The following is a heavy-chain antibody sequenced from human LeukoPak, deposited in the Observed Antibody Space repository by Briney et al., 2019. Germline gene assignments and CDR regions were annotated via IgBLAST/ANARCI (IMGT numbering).Heavy chain of an antibody. D-gene: IGHD3-9*01. CDR3: ARQEEDSYFEH. Sequence: GGSLRLSCAASGFTFSSYAMSWVRQAPGKGLKWVAAISSDGSAKYYGDSVQGRFTVSRDNSKKTVYLEVSSLRIEDTAVYYCARQEEDSYFEHWGQGALVTVSS. CDR1: GFTFSSYA. J-gene: IGHJ4*02. CDR2: ISSDGSAK. V-gene: IGHV3-30*03.